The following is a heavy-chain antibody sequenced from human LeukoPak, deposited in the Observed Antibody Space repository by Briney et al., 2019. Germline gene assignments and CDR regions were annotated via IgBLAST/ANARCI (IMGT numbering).Heavy chain of an antibody. J-gene: IGHJ4*02. D-gene: IGHD3-9*01. CDR1: GFTVSSNY. Sequence: PGGSLRLSYAASGFTVSSNYMSWVRQAPGKGLEWVSVIYSGGSTYYADSVKGRFTISRDNSKNTLYLQMNSLRAEDTAVYYCAREDVDYDILTGYYAPYFDYWGQGTLVTVSS. CDR3: AREDVDYDILTGYYAPYFDY. V-gene: IGHV3-66*01. CDR2: IYSGGST.